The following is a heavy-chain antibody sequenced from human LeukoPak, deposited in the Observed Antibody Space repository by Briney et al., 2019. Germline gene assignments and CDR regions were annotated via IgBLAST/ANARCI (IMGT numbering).Heavy chain of an antibody. CDR1: GYTFTGYY. D-gene: IGHD6-19*01. Sequence: SVKLSCKASGYTFTGYYMHCVPQAPGQGLEWMGRINTNSGGTNYAQKFQGRVTMTRDTSISTAYVELSRLRSDDTAVYYCARSRSSGWPFWGQGTLVTVSS. V-gene: IGHV1-2*06. CDR2: INTNSGGT. CDR3: ARSRSSGWPF. J-gene: IGHJ4*02.